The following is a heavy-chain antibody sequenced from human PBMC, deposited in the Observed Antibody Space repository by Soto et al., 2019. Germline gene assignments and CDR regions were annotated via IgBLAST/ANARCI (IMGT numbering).Heavy chain of an antibody. CDR3: ARDVHGDPYY. Sequence: QVQLVQSGAEVKKPGASVKVSCKASGYTFTSYGISWVRPAPGQGLEWRGWISAYNGNTNYAHQLQGRVTMTPDTSASTAYMELRSLRSADTVVYYCARDVHGDPYYWGQGTLVTVSS. D-gene: IGHD4-17*01. CDR2: ISAYNGNT. J-gene: IGHJ4*02. CDR1: GYTFTSYG. V-gene: IGHV1-18*01.